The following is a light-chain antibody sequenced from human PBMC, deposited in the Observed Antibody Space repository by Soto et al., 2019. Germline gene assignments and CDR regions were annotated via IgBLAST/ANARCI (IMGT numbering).Light chain of an antibody. CDR3: SSYTSSSTQV. CDR1: SSDVGGYNY. J-gene: IGLJ1*01. V-gene: IGLV2-14*01. CDR2: DVS. Sequence: QYALTQPASVSGSPGQSITISCTGTSSDVGGYNYVSWYQQHPGKAPKLMIYDVSYRPSGVSNRFSGSKSGNTASLTISGLQAEDESDYYCSSYTSSSTQVFGTGTKLTVL.